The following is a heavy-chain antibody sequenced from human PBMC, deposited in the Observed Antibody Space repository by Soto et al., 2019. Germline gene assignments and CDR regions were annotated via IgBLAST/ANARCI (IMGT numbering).Heavy chain of an antibody. V-gene: IGHV4-59*08. CDR2: IYYSGST. D-gene: IGHD4-17*01. CDR3: ARLSDYGDYVDY. Sequence: PSETLSVTCTVSGGSISSYYWSWIRQPPGKGLEWIGYIYYSGSTNYNPSLKSRVTISVDTSKNQFSLKLSSVTAADTAVYYCARLSDYGDYVDYWGQGTLVTVSS. CDR1: GGSISSYY. J-gene: IGHJ4*02.